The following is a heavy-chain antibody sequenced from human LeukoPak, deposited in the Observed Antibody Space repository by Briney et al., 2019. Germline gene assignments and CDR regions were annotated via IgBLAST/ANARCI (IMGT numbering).Heavy chain of an antibody. V-gene: IGHV3-74*01. D-gene: IGHD4-17*01. CDR1: GFTFSSYW. J-gene: IGHJ6*02. CDR2: INSDGSSR. CDR3: ASSTVTTLDGTDV. Sequence: GGSLRLSCAASGFTFSSYWMHWVRQAPGKGLVWVSSINSDGSSRSYADSVKGRFTISRGNAKNTLHLQMNSLRVEDTAVYYCASSTVTTLDGTDVWGQGTTVTVSS.